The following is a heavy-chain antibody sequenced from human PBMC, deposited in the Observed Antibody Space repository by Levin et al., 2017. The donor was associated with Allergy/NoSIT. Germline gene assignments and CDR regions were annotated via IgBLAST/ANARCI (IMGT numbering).Heavy chain of an antibody. V-gene: IGHV4-59*01. CDR1: GDSISSYY. Sequence: KASETLSLTCTVSGDSISSYYWSWIRQPPGRGLEWIGYIHYDGNTNYNPSLKSRITISLDTSKNDFSLKLRSVTAADTAVYFCAREYGGDWYFDLWGRGTLVTVSS. D-gene: IGHD2-21*01. CDR3: AREYGGDWYFDL. CDR2: IHYDGNT. J-gene: IGHJ2*01.